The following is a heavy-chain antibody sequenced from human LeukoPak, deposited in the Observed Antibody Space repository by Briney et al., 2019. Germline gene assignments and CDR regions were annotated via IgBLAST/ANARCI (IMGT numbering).Heavy chain of an antibody. Sequence: NPSETLSLTCAVYGGSFSGYYWSWIRQPPGKGLEWIGEINHSRSTNYNPSLKSRVTISVDTSKNQFSLKLSSVTAADTAVYYCARGPEPITGTTKGWFDPWGQGTLVTVSS. CDR1: GGSFSGYY. D-gene: IGHD1-7*01. CDR2: INHSRST. CDR3: ARGPEPITGTTKGWFDP. J-gene: IGHJ5*02. V-gene: IGHV4-34*01.